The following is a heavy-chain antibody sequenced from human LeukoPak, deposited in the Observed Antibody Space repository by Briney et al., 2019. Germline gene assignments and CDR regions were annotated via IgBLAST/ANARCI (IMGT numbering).Heavy chain of an antibody. J-gene: IGHJ1*01. CDR3: ATTVIYDDSGEYFQH. D-gene: IGHD3-22*01. CDR1: GYTFTNYG. V-gene: IGHV1-18*01. Sequence: GASVKVSCKASGYTFTNYGISWVRQAPGQGLEWMGWISPYNGNTNYAQKFQGRVTVTTDTSTTTAYMELRSQRSDDTAVYYCATTVIYDDSGEYFQHWGQGTLVTVSS. CDR2: ISPYNGNT.